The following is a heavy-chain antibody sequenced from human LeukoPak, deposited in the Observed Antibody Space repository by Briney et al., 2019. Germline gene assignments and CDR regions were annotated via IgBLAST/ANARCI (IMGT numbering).Heavy chain of an antibody. V-gene: IGHV3-30-3*01. CDR1: GFTFSSYA. CDR2: ISYDGSNK. Sequence: GRSLRLSCAASGFTFSSYAMHWVRQAPGKGLEWVAVISYDGSNKYYADSVKGRFTISRVNSKNTLYLQMNSQRAEDTAVYYCARGDRYGSGSYYNWFDPWGQGTLVTVSS. D-gene: IGHD3-10*01. CDR3: ARGDRYGSGSYYNWFDP. J-gene: IGHJ5*02.